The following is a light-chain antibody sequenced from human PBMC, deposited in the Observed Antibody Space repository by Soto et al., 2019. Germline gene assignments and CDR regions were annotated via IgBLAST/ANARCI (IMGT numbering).Light chain of an antibody. J-gene: IGLJ2*01. CDR2: DVN. CDR3: ISYTNINTLV. Sequence: QSVLTQPASVSGSPGQSITISCTGSSSDIGGYDYVSWYQQHPGKAPKLMTYDVNNRPSGVSNRFSGSKSGNTASLTISGLQAEDEADYYCISYTNINTLVFGGGTKLTVL. V-gene: IGLV2-14*03. CDR1: SSDIGGYDY.